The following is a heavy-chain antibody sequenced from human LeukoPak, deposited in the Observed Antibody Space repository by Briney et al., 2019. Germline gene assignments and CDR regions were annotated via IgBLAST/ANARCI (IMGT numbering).Heavy chain of an antibody. V-gene: IGHV3-30*02. CDR1: GFTFSSYG. CDR3: AKVALMITFGGALDY. J-gene: IGHJ4*02. D-gene: IGHD3-16*01. Sequence: PGGSLRLSCAASGFTFSSYGMHWVRQAPGKGLEWVAFIRYDGSNKYYADSVEGRVTISRDNSKNTLYLQMNSLRAEDTAVYYCAKVALMITFGGALDYWGQGTLVTVSS. CDR2: IRYDGSNK.